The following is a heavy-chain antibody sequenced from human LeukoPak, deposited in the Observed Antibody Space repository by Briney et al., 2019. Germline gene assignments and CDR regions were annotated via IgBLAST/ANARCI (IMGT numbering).Heavy chain of an antibody. CDR1: GFTVSSNE. Sequence: PGGSLRLSCAASGFTVSSNEMSWVRQAPGEGLEWVSSISGGSTYYADSRKGRFTISRDNSKNTLYLQMNSLRAEDTAVYYCAKDFTNCGGDCYAFDIWGQGTMVTVSS. D-gene: IGHD2-21*02. CDR3: AKDFTNCGGDCYAFDI. CDR2: ISGGST. J-gene: IGHJ3*02. V-gene: IGHV3-38-3*01.